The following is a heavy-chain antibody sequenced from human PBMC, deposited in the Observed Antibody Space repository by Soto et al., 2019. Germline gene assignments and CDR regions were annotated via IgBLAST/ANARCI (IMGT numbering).Heavy chain of an antibody. J-gene: IGHJ6*03. D-gene: IGHD2-15*01. CDR3: ARDMLVVVAATKLDYYYYYMDV. CDR1: GFTFSSYS. CDR2: ISSSSSYI. Sequence: EVQLVESGGGLVKPGGSLRLSCAASGFTFSSYSMNWVRQAPGKGLEWVSSISSSSSYIYYADSVKGRFTISRDNAKNSLYLQMNSLRAEDTAVYYCARDMLVVVAATKLDYYYYYMDVWGKGTTVTVSS. V-gene: IGHV3-21*01.